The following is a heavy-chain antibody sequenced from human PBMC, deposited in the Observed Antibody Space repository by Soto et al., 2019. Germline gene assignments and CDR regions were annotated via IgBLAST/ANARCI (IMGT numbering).Heavy chain of an antibody. J-gene: IGHJ1*01. CDR3: ARMDDGDYGRYFQH. Sequence: QVTLKESGPVLVKPTETLTLTCTVSGFSLSNARMGVSWIRQPPGKALEWLAHIFSNDEKSYSTSLKSRLTLXKXTXXSQVVLTMTNMDPVDTATYYCARMDDGDYGRYFQHWGQGTLVTVSS. CDR2: IFSNDEK. D-gene: IGHD4-17*01. V-gene: IGHV2-26*01. CDR1: GFSLSNARMG.